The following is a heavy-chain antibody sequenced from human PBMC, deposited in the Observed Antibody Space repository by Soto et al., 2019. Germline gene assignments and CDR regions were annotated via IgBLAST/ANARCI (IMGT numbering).Heavy chain of an antibody. CDR1: GGSISSGDHY. Sequence: PSETLSLTCTVSGGSISSGDHYWSWIRQPPGKGLEWIGYIYYSGSSYYNPSLKSRVTVSLDTSKNQFSLKLNSVTAADTAVYYCASFGVIGEPFDYWGQGTLVTVSS. J-gene: IGHJ4*02. CDR2: IYYSGSS. CDR3: ASFGVIGEPFDY. D-gene: IGHD3-10*01. V-gene: IGHV4-30-4*01.